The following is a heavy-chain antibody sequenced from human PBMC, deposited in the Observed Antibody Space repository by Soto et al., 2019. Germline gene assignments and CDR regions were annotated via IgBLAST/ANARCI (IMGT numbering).Heavy chain of an antibody. CDR1: GYTFTSYG. V-gene: IGHV1-18*01. CDR3: ATRKLETYYDFWSGYYNFAY. CDR2: ISAYNGNT. D-gene: IGHD3-3*01. J-gene: IGHJ4*02. Sequence: ASVKVSCKASGYTFTSYGISWVRQAPGQGLEWMGWISAYNGNTNYAQKLQGRVTMTTDTSTSTAYMELRSLRSDDTAVYYCATRKLETYYDFWSGYYNFAYWGQGTLVTVSS.